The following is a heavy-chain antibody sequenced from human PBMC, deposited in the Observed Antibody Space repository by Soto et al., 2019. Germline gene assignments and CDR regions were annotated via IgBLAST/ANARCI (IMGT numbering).Heavy chain of an antibody. CDR2: ISYSGST. D-gene: IGHD3-9*01. V-gene: IGHV4-39*01. CDR1: GGSISSTSYY. J-gene: IGHJ5*02. Sequence: QLQLQESGPGLVKPSETLSLTCTVSGGSISSTSYYWGWIRQPPGKGLEWVGSISYSGSTYYNPSLKSRVPISVHTSKNQFSLKLNSVTAADTALYYCARARYFVWLAQEYNWFDPWGQGTLVTVSS. CDR3: ARARYFVWLAQEYNWFDP.